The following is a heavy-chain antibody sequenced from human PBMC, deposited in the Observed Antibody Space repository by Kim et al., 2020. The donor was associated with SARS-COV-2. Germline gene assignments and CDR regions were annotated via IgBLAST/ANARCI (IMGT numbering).Heavy chain of an antibody. CDR1: GGTFSSYA. D-gene: IGHD2-2*02. Sequence: SVKVSCKSSGGTFSSYAISWVRQAPGQGLEWMGRIIPILGVANYAQKFQGRVTITADKSTSTAYMELSSLRSEDTAVYYCARGGPRQPLLYDDYWGQGTLVTVSS. CDR2: IIPILGVA. CDR3: ARGGPRQPLLYDDY. J-gene: IGHJ4*02. V-gene: IGHV1-69*04.